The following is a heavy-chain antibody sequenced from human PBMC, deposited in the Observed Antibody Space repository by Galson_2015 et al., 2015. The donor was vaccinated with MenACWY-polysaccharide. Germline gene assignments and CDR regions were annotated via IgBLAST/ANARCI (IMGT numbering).Heavy chain of an antibody. CDR1: GYTFSSYD. V-gene: IGHV1-8*01. CDR2: MNPNSGNT. J-gene: IGHJ4*02. D-gene: IGHD6-19*01. Sequence: SCKASGYTFSSYDLNWVRQATGQRLEWMGWMNPNSGNTGYAQKFQGRVTMTKNTSISTAYMELSSLTSEDTAVYYCARGRRDTAVAAPAAVLLDYWGQGILVTVSS. CDR3: ARGRRDTAVAAPAAVLLDY.